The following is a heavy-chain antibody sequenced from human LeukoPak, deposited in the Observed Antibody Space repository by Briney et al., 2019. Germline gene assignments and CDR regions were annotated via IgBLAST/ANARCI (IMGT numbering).Heavy chain of an antibody. CDR1: GYTFTGYY. D-gene: IGHD4-17*01. J-gene: IGHJ5*02. V-gene: IGHV1-2*02. CDR2: INPNSGGT. Sequence: GASVKVSCKASGYTFTGYYMHWVRQAPGQGLEWMGWINPNSGGTNYAQKFQGRATMTRDTSISTAYMELSRLRSDDTAVYYCAGDYGDYAGLWFDPWGQGTLVTVSS. CDR3: AGDYGDYAGLWFDP.